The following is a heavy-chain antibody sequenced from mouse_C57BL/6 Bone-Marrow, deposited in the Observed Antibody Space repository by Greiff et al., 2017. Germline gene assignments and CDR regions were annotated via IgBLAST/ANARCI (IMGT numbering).Heavy chain of an antibody. V-gene: IGHV5-6*01. CDR3: ARPYYYGSSPWYFDV. Sequence: EVHLVESGGDLVKPGGSLKLSCAASGFTFSSYGMSWVRQTPDKRLEWVATISSGGSYTYYPDSVKGRVTISRDNAKNTLYLQMSSLKSEDTAMYYCARPYYYGSSPWYFDVWGTGTTVTVSS. CDR2: ISSGGSYT. CDR1: GFTFSSYG. D-gene: IGHD1-1*01. J-gene: IGHJ1*03.